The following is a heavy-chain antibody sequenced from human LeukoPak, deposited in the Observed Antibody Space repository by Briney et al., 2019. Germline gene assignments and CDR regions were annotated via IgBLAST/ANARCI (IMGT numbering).Heavy chain of an antibody. CDR2: ISVYNGDT. D-gene: IGHD2/OR15-2a*01. J-gene: IGHJ6*02. CDR1: GYTFINYG. V-gene: IGHV1-18*01. CDR3: ARDGASWRASLITFYYDAMDV. Sequence: ASVKVSCKASGYTFINYGISWVRQAPGQGLEWMGWISVYNGDTNYEQKFQGRVTMTTGTSTNTAYMELRSLRSDDTAVYYCARDGASWRASLITFYYDAMDVWGQGTTVTVSS.